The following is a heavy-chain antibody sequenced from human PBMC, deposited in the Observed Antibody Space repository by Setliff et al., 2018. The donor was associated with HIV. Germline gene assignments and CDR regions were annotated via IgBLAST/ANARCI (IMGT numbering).Heavy chain of an antibody. J-gene: IGHJ4*02. V-gene: IGHV1-69*13. CDR3: ASGSHGEGATDY. Sequence: ASVKVSCKASGGIFSSYALSWVRQAPGQGLEWMGGIIPIFGTANYAQKFQGRVTITADASTNTAYMELSSLRSEGTAVYYCASGSHGEGATDYWGLGTLVTVSS. D-gene: IGHD1-26*01. CDR2: IIPIFGTA. CDR1: GGIFSSYA.